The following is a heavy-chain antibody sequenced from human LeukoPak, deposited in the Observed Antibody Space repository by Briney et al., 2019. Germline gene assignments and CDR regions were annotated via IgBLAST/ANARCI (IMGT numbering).Heavy chain of an antibody. V-gene: IGHV3-21*01. Sequence: PGGSLRLSCAASGFTFSSYSMNWVRQAPGKGLEWVSSISSSSSYIYYADSVKGRFTISRDNAKNSLYLQMNSLRAEDTAVYYCARDPALAYCGGDCSTGWYMDVWGKGTTVTVSS. D-gene: IGHD2-21*02. CDR1: GFTFSSYS. CDR3: ARDPALAYCGGDCSTGWYMDV. J-gene: IGHJ6*03. CDR2: ISSSSSYI.